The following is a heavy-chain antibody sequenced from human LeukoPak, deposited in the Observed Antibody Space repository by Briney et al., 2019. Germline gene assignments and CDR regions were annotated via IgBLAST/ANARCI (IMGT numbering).Heavy chain of an antibody. V-gene: IGHV3-7*01. Sequence: VGSLRLSCAASGFTFRNYWMDWVRQAPGKGLEWVANIKQDGSEQYYVDSVKGRFTISRDNAKNSLYLQMNSLRAEDTAVYYCAGFPHHYSSIFWGQGTLVTVSS. CDR1: GFTFRNYW. J-gene: IGHJ4*02. D-gene: IGHD6-13*01. CDR2: IKQDGSEQ. CDR3: AGFPHHYSSIF.